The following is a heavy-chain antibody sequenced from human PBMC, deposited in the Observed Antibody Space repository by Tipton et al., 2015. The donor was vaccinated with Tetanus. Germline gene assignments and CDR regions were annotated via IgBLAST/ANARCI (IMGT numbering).Heavy chain of an antibody. CDR3: ARGWGSSWYYFDY. J-gene: IGHJ4*02. CDR1: GGSISSGSFY. V-gene: IGHV4-61*02. CDR2: IYTSGST. D-gene: IGHD6-13*01. Sequence: TLSLTCTVSGGSISSGSFYWSWIRQPAGKGLEWIGRIYTSGSTNYNPSLKSRVTMSVDTSKRQFSLKLNSVTAADTAVYYCARGWGSSWYYFDYWGQGILVTVSS.